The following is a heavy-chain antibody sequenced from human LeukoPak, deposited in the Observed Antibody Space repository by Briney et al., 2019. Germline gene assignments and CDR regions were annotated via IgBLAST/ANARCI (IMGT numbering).Heavy chain of an antibody. J-gene: IGHJ4*02. CDR2: IYYSGST. CDR3: ARDGYSYGVDY. V-gene: IGHV4-31*03. CDR1: GGSISSGGYY. Sequence: SETLSLTCTVSGGSISSGGYYWSWIRQHPGKGLEWIGYIYYSGSTYYNPSLKSRVTISVDTSKSQFSLKLSSVTAADTAVYYCARDGYSYGVDYWGRGTLVTVSS. D-gene: IGHD5-18*01.